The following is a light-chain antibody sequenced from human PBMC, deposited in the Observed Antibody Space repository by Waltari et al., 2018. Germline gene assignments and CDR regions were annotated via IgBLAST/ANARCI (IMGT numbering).Light chain of an antibody. CDR2: AAS. V-gene: IGKV1-9*01. J-gene: IGKJ2*01. Sequence: IQLTQSPSSLSASVGDRVTITCRASQGLSSYLAWYQQNPGKAPKLLIYAASTLQSGVPSRFSGSGSGTDFTLNISSLQPEDFATYYCQQLNSYPRGTFGQGTKVEIK. CDR3: QQLNSYPRGT. CDR1: QGLSSY.